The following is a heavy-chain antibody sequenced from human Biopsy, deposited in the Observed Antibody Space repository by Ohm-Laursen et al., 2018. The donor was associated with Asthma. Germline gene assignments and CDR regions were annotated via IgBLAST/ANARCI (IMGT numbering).Heavy chain of an antibody. D-gene: IGHD3-22*01. CDR1: GFKFDEYT. J-gene: IGHJ4*02. V-gene: IGHV3-9*01. CDR3: AKVRSDWVITESFDY. CDR2: ISWNSATI. Sequence: SLRLSRTASGFKFDEYTMHWVRQAPGKGLEWVSGISWNSATIGYADSVEGRFTTSRDNAKNSVFLHMDSLRPEDTAFYYCAKVRSDWVITESFDYWGQGVLVTVSS.